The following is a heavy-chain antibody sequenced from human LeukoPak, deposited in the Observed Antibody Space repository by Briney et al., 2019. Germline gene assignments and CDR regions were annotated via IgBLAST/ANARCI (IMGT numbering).Heavy chain of an antibody. Sequence: GGSLRLSCAASGFTFSSYSMNWVRQAPGKGLEWVSSTSSSSSYIYYADSVKGRFTISRDNAKNSLYLQMNSLRAEDTAVYYCARDYGGNPGEDYFDYWGQGTLVTVSS. D-gene: IGHD4-23*01. CDR2: TSSSSSYI. CDR3: ARDYGGNPGEDYFDY. V-gene: IGHV3-21*01. J-gene: IGHJ4*02. CDR1: GFTFSSYS.